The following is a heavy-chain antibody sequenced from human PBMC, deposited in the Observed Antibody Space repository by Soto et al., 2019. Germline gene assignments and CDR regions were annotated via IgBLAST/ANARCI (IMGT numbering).Heavy chain of an antibody. CDR3: ARGPPSELPWFGELIVFDD. CDR2: INHSGST. V-gene: IGHV4-34*01. J-gene: IGHJ4*02. Sequence: XQTLPRPCPVSGGSFSGYNRSWIRQPPGKGLEWIGEINHSGSTNYNPSLKSRVTISVDTSKNQFSLKLSSVTAADTAVYYCARGPPSELPWFGELIVFDDWGQGTLVTFSS. CDR1: GGSFSGYN. D-gene: IGHD3-10*01.